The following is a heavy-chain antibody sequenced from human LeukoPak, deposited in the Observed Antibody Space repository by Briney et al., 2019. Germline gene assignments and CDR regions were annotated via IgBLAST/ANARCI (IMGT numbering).Heavy chain of an antibody. D-gene: IGHD3-22*01. CDR1: GFTFSRYW. V-gene: IGHV3-74*01. CDR2: IHSDGSST. Sequence: PGGSLRLSCAASGFTFSRYWMHWVRQAPGKGLVWVSRIHSDGSSTGYADSVKGRFTISRDNAKNTLYLQMNSLRAEDTAVYYCARESTPYYYDSSGYYYGNAFDIWGQGTMVTVSS. CDR3: ARESTPYYYDSSGYYYGNAFDI. J-gene: IGHJ3*02.